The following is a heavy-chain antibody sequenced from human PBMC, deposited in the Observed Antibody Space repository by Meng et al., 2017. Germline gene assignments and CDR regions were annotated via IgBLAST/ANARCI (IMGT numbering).Heavy chain of an antibody. Sequence: VRVEQSGAEVKKAGSSVKVSCKASGGTFSSYAISWVRQAPGQGLEWMGGIIPIFGTANYAQKFQGRVTITADESTSTAYMELSSLRSEDTAVYYCAREIAAAYCGGDCYLWGQGTLVTVSS. CDR3: AREIAAAYCGGDCYL. V-gene: IGHV1-69*01. J-gene: IGHJ5*02. CDR2: IIPIFGTA. D-gene: IGHD2-21*02. CDR1: GGTFSSYA.